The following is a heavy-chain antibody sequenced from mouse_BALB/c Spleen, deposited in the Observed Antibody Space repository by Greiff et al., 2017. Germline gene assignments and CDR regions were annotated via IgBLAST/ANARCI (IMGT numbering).Heavy chain of an antibody. J-gene: IGHJ4*01. CDR1: GYTFTSYW. CDR3: TRSGDYRYDEAMDY. V-gene: IGHV1-69*02. D-gene: IGHD2-14*01. CDR2: IYPSDSYT. Sequence: VQLQQSGAELVRPGASVKLSCKASGYTFTSYWINWVKQRPGQGLEWIGNIYPSDSYTNYNQKFKDKATLTVDKSSSTAYMQLSSPTSEDSAVYYCTRSGDYRYDEAMDYWGQGTSVTVSS.